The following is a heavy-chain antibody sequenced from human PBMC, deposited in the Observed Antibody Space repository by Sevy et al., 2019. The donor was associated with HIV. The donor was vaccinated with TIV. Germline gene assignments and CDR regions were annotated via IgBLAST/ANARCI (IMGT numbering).Heavy chain of an antibody. D-gene: IGHD2-15*01. J-gene: IGHJ6*02. CDR2: ISSNGGST. CDR1: GFTFSSYA. Sequence: GGSLRLSCSASGFTFSSYAMHWVRQAPGKGLEYVSAISSNGGSTYYADSVKGRFTISRDNSKNTLYLQMSSLRAEDTAVYYCVKDGEGDVVVVAAYYYGMDVWGQGTTVTVSS. CDR3: VKDGEGDVVVVAAYYYGMDV. V-gene: IGHV3-64D*06.